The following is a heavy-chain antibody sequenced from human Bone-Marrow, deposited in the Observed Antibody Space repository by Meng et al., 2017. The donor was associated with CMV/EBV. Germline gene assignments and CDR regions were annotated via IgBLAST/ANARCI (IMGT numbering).Heavy chain of an antibody. CDR3: VRHIIVVPARGYGVDV. D-gene: IGHD2-2*01. V-gene: IGHV4-38-2*01. Sequence: PETLSLTCHVSGHSISSDYFWGWVRQSPGTGLEWVGICDSGDTFYNPSLKSRVAISVDTSANQFSLTLRSVTAADTAVYYCVRHIIVVPARGYGVDVWGQGTTVTVSS. CDR1: GHSISSDYF. J-gene: IGHJ6*02. CDR2: CDSGDT.